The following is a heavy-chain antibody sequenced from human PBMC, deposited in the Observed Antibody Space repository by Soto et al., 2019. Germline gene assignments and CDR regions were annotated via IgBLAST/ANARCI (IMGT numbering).Heavy chain of an antibody. CDR1: GFTFSSYA. V-gene: IGHV3-23*01. Sequence: GGSLRLSCAASGFTFSSYAMSWVRQAPGKGLEWVSAISGSGGSTYYADSVKGRFTISRDNSKNTLYLQMNSLRAEDTAVYYCAKARSVAGIFGVDYWGQGTLVTVSS. D-gene: IGHD3-3*01. CDR2: ISGSGGST. CDR3: AKARSVAGIFGVDY. J-gene: IGHJ4*02.